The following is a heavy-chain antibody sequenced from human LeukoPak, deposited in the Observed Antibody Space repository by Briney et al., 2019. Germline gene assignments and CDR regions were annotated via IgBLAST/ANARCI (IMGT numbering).Heavy chain of an antibody. CDR3: ARMYYYDSSGYLDYDAFDI. CDR1: GGTFSSYA. J-gene: IGHJ3*02. V-gene: IGHV1-69*05. Sequence: SVKVSCKASGGTFSSYAISWVRQAPGQGLEWMGGMIHIFGTANYAQKFQGRVTITTDESTSTAYMELSSLRSEDTAVYYCARMYYYDSSGYLDYDAFDIWGQGTMVTVSS. D-gene: IGHD3-22*01. CDR2: MIHIFGTA.